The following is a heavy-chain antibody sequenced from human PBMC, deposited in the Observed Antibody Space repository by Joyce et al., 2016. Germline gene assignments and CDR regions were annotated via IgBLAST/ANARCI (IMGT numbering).Heavy chain of an antibody. D-gene: IGHD6-6*01. V-gene: IGHV5-51*01. CDR3: ARLGSSSHYYFYYFMDV. CDR2: IFPGDLDT. CDR1: GYTFASRW. J-gene: IGHJ6*03. Sequence: EVQLVQSGAEVKKPRESLKISCEAFGYTFASRWIAWVRQMPGKGLEWMGSIFPGDLDTRYSPPFQGQVTISVDKSTNTAYLQWSGLKASDTAMYYCARLGSSSHYYFYYFMDVWGKGTTVTVSS.